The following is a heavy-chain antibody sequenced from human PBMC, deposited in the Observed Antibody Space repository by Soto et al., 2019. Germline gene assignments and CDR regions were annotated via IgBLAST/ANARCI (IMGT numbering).Heavy chain of an antibody. CDR3: ARLGGYYQSLDP. J-gene: IGHJ5*02. D-gene: IGHD3-22*01. V-gene: IGHV4-59*08. Sequence: SETLSLTCTVSGGSISSYYWSWIRQPPGKGLEWIGYIYYSGSTNYNPSLKSRVTISLDTSKNQFSLKLSSVTAADTAVYYCARLGGYYQSLDPLGQGTLVTVSS. CDR1: GGSISSYY. CDR2: IYYSGST.